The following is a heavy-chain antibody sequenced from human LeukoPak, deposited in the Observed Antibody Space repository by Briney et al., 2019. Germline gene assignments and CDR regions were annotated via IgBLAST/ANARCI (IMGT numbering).Heavy chain of an antibody. CDR2: IYYSGST. CDR1: GGSISSGGYY. D-gene: IGHD4-17*01. Sequence: SQTLSLTCTVSGGSISSGGYYWSWIRQHPGKGLEWIGYIYYSGSTYYNPSLKSRVTISVDTSKNQFSLKLSSATAADTAVYYCARNGDYGDYGNYFDYWGQGTLVTVSS. V-gene: IGHV4-31*03. CDR3: ARNGDYGDYGNYFDY. J-gene: IGHJ4*02.